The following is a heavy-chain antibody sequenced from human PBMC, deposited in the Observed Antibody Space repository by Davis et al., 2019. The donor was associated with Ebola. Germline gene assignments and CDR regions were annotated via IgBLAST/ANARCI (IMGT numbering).Heavy chain of an antibody. V-gene: IGHV3-21*01. Sequence: PGGSLRLSCAASGFTFSRYTMNWVRQAPGKGLEWVSSISSSSSYIYYADSVKGRFTISRDSAKNSLYLQMNSLRAEDTAVYYCAREADYYDSSGYSHYFDYWGQGTLVTVSS. CDR2: ISSSSSYI. CDR1: GFTFSRYT. D-gene: IGHD3-22*01. CDR3: AREADYYDSSGYSHYFDY. J-gene: IGHJ4*01.